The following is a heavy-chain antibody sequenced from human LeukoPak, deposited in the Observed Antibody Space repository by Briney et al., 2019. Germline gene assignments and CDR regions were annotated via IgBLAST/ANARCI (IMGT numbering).Heavy chain of an antibody. CDR1: GGSFSGYY. J-gene: IGHJ5*02. CDR2: INQSGKT. D-gene: IGHD3-10*01. Sequence: PSETLSLTCAVFGGSFSGYYWSWIRQPPGKGLEWIGEINQSGKTNYNPSLKSRVTISVDMSKNQFSLKLSSVTAADTAAYYCARDSGTTGEVKFDPWGQGTLVTVSS. CDR3: ARDSGTTGEVKFDP. V-gene: IGHV4-34*01.